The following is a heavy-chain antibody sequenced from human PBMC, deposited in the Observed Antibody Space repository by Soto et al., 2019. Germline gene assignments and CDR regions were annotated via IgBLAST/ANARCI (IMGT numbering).Heavy chain of an antibody. CDR3: AKGSVLLWFGELLYYGMDV. CDR2: ISGSGGST. V-gene: IGHV3-23*01. D-gene: IGHD3-10*01. CDR1: GFTFSSYA. J-gene: IGHJ6*02. Sequence: GGSLRLSCAASGFTFSSYAMSWVRQAPGKGLEWVSAISGSGGSTYYADSVKGRFTISRDNSKNTLYLQMNSLRAEDTAVYYCAKGSVLLWFGELLYYGMDVWGQGTTVTVSS.